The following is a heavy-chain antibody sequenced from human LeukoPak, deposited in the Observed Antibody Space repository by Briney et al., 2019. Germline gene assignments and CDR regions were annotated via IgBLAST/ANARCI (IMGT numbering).Heavy chain of an antibody. CDR3: ARDKGYDILTGYYSDP. CDR1: GGSISSGDYY. CDR2: IYYSGST. D-gene: IGHD3-9*01. J-gene: IGHJ5*02. Sequence: SETLSLTCTVSGGSISSGDYYWSWIRQPPGKGLEWIGYIYYSGSTYYNPSLKSRVTISVDTSKNQFSLKLSSVTAADTAVYYCARDKGYDILTGYYSDPWGQGTLVTVSS. V-gene: IGHV4-30-4*01.